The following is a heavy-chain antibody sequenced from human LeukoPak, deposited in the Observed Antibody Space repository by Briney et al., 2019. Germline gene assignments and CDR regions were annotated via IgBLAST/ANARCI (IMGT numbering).Heavy chain of an antibody. J-gene: IGHJ4*02. V-gene: IGHV3-66*01. CDR2: SYSGGST. D-gene: IGHD6-13*01. CDR1: GFSVSSNY. CDR3: ATTPGSSWYEGLAL. Sequence: GGSLRLPCAASGFSVSSNYINWVRQAPRKGLEWGSVSYSGGSTYYSDSVKGRITISRDDSKNTLYLQMNSLRAEDTAVYYCATTPGSSWYEGLALWGQGTLVTVSS.